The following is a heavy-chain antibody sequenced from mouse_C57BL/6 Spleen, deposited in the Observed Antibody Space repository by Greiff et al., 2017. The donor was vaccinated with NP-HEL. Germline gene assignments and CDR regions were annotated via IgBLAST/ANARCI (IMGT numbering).Heavy chain of an antibody. CDR2: INPGSGGT. Sequence: QVQLKQSGAELVRPGTSVKVSCKASGYAFTNYLIEWVKQRPGQGLEWIGVINPGSGGTNYNEKFKGKATLTADKSSSTAYMQLSSLTSEDSAVYFCARSEFAYFDYWGQGTTLTVSS. CDR3: ARSEFAYFDY. CDR1: GYAFTNYL. V-gene: IGHV1-54*01. J-gene: IGHJ2*01.